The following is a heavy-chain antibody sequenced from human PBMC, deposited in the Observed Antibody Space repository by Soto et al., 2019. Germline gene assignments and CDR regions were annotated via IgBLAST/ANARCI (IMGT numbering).Heavy chain of an antibody. D-gene: IGHD6-13*01. V-gene: IGHV2-5*01. Sequence: SAPTPVNPTQTLTLTCTFSGISLSTSGLGVGWIRQPPGKALEWLALIYWNDDKRYSPSLKSRLTITKDTSKNQVVLTMTNMDPLDTATYYCAHSRAAAGHEPERSVPWGQGTRVTVSS. CDR3: AHSRAAAGHEPERSVP. CDR2: IYWNDDK. CDR1: GISLSTSGLG. J-gene: IGHJ5*02.